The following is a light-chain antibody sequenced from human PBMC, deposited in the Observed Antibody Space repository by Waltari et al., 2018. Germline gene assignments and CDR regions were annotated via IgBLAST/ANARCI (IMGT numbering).Light chain of an antibody. CDR2: HAS. V-gene: IGKV3-11*01. CDR3: QQRANWPPLT. Sequence: EVVLTQSPATLSLSPGETATLSCRASQSVYTFLAWYQQKPGQAPRLLIYHASKRATGTPARFSGSGSATDFTLTISSLEPEDSAVYFCQQRANWPPLTFGGGTKVEIK. CDR1: QSVYTF. J-gene: IGKJ4*01.